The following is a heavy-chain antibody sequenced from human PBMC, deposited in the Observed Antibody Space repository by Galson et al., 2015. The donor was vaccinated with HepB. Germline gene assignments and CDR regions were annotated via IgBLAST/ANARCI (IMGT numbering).Heavy chain of an antibody. J-gene: IGHJ4*01. CDR1: GFSVAMYN. D-gene: IGHD3-9*01. CDR3: ARTLILLRFFTWFSDG. CDR2: IRSRSSDI. Sequence: SLRLSCAASGFSVAMYNMNWVRQAPGKGLEWVSSIRSRSSDIYYADSVKGRFTVSRDSAKNSLYLQMNSLRAEDTAVYYCARTLILLRFFTWFSDGWGQGTPVTVSS. V-gene: IGHV3-21*01.